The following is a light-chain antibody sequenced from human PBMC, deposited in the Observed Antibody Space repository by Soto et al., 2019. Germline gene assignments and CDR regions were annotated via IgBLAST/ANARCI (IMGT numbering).Light chain of an antibody. V-gene: IGKV2-28*01. Sequence: DVVLIQSPLSLSVTPGEAAYISCRSSQSLLNSNGYNYVDWYVQKPGQSPQLLIYLNSNRASGVPDRFSGSGSGTDFTLKISRVEAEDRGLYYCMQALEIPLTFGGGTKVEI. CDR1: QSLLNSNGYNY. CDR3: MQALEIPLT. J-gene: IGKJ4*01. CDR2: LNS.